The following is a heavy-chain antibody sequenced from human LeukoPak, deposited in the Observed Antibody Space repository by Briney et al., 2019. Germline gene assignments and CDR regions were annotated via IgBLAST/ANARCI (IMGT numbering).Heavy chain of an antibody. D-gene: IGHD2-15*01. V-gene: IGHV3-66*01. CDR3: ARDVLPYCSGGSCTIDY. CDR2: IYSGGST. CDR1: GFPFSNAW. J-gene: IGHJ4*02. Sequence: PGGSLRLSCAASGFPFSNAWMTWVRQAPGKGLEWVSVIYSGGSTYYADSVKGRFTISRDNSKNTLYLQMNSLRAEDTAVYYCARDVLPYCSGGSCTIDYWGQGTLVTVSS.